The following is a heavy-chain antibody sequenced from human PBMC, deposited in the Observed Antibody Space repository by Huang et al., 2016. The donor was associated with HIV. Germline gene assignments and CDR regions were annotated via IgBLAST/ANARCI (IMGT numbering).Heavy chain of an antibody. J-gene: IGHJ3*02. CDR1: GYSFTSYW. V-gene: IGHV5-51*03. CDR3: ARPVAATFGASAFDI. CDR2: MYAGYSHT. D-gene: IGHD6-19*01. Sequence: EVQLVQSGAEVKKPGESLKISCKGSGYSFTSYWIGWVRQMPGKGQEWSGIMYAGYSHTRYSPSFQGQVTSSADKSISTAYLQWSSLKASDTAMYYCARPVAATFGASAFDIWGQGTMVTVSS.